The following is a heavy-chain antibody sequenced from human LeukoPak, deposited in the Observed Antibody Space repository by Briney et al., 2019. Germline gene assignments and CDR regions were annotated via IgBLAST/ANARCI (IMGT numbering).Heavy chain of an antibody. CDR1: GGSISSGGYY. V-gene: IGHV4-31*03. Sequence: PSQTLSLTCTVSGGSISSGGYYWSWIRQHPGKGLEWFGYIYYSGSTYYNPSLKSRVTISVDTSKNQFSLKLSSVTAADTAVYYCARGYFDLGGSYGYYYYYGMDVWGQGTTVTVSS. D-gene: IGHD3-9*01. CDR3: ARGYFDLGGSYGYYYYYGMDV. CDR2: IYYSGST. J-gene: IGHJ6*02.